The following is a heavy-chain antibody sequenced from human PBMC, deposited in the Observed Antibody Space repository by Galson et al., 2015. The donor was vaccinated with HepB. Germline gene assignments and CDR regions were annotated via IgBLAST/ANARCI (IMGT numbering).Heavy chain of an antibody. V-gene: IGHV6-1*01. CDR3: ARGEGNVEPKFDY. Sequence: CAISGDSVSSNSVVWHWIRQSPSRGPEWLGRTYYRSKWFNEYAAPVKSRIDINADTSKNQFSLQLNSVTPEDTAVYYCARGEGNVEPKFDYWGQGTLVTVSS. CDR2: TYYRSKWFN. D-gene: IGHD1-1*01. CDR1: GDSVSSNSVV. J-gene: IGHJ4*02.